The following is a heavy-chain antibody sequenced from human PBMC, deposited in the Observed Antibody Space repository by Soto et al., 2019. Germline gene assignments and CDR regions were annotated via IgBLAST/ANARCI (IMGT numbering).Heavy chain of an antibody. J-gene: IGHJ4*02. CDR1: GFTFSDYY. CDR3: ARSGDNYNVLDY. CDR2: SSNSGTYT. D-gene: IGHD3-10*02. Sequence: LRLSCVASGFTFSDYYMSWVRQAPGKGLEWLSYSSNSGTYTKYAGSVKGRFSISRDNAKNSLYLQINSLRGEDTAIYYCARSGDNYNVLDYWGQGTPVTVSS. V-gene: IGHV3-11*06.